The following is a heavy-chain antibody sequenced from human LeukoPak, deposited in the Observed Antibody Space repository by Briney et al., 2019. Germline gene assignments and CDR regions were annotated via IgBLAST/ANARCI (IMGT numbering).Heavy chain of an antibody. CDR1: GGSISSSSYY. D-gene: IGHD1-26*01. J-gene: IGHJ4*02. V-gene: IGHV4-61*01. CDR2: IYCSGST. CDR3: ARDLVGAIGSLDY. Sequence: PSETLSLTCTVSGGSISSSSYYWSWIRQPPGKGLEWIGYIYCSGSTNYNPSLKSRVTISVDTSKNQFSLKLSSVTAADTAVYYCARDLVGAIGSLDYWGQGTLVTVSS.